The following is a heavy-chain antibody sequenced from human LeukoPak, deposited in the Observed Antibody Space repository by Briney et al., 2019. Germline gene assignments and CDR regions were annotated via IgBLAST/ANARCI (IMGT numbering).Heavy chain of an antibody. CDR2: TYYRSKWYN. D-gene: IGHD6-19*01. V-gene: IGHV6-1*01. CDR3: ARDFGTTGWHTFDY. CDR1: GDSVSSKNGA. Sequence: SQTLSLTCVVSGDSVSSKNGAWNWIRQSPSRGLEWLGRTYYRSKWYNDYAESMEGRMTISQDTSKYQYSLHLNSMTPDDTAVYYCARDFGTTGWHTFDYWGQGTLVTVSS. J-gene: IGHJ4*02.